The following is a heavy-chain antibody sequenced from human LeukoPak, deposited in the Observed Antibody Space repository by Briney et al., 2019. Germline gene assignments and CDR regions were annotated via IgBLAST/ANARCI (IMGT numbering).Heavy chain of an antibody. CDR2: ISGSGGST. V-gene: IGHV3-23*01. Sequence: GGSLRLSCAASGFTFSNSAMSWVRQAPGKGLEWVSVISGSGGSTYYADSVKGRFTISRDNSKNTLYLQMNSLRAEDTAVYYCAKDLGSGYYYYFDSWGQGTLVTVSS. D-gene: IGHD3-3*01. CDR3: AKDLGSGYYYYFDS. CDR1: GFTFSNSA. J-gene: IGHJ4*02.